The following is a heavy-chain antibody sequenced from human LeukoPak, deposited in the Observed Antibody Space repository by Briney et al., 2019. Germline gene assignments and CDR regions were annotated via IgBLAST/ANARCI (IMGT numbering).Heavy chain of an antibody. Sequence: ASVKVSCKVSGYTLIELSMHWVRQAPGKGLEWMGGFDPEDGETIYAQKFQGRVTMTEDTSTDTAYMELSSLRSEDTAVYYCATDLRASGSYRPLRWGQGTLVTVSS. J-gene: IGHJ4*02. CDR2: FDPEDGET. V-gene: IGHV1-24*01. CDR3: ATDLRASGSYRPLR. D-gene: IGHD1-26*01. CDR1: GYTLIELS.